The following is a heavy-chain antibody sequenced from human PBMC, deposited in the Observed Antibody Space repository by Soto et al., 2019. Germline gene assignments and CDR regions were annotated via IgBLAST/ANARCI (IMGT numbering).Heavy chain of an antibody. Sequence: SQTMSLTYSVAGGYTCSYYWSWIRQPPGKGLEWIGYIYYSGSTDYSPSLKSRVTMSIDTSQNQVSLKLTSVTTAETAVYYCAATPRYLGQGTLVPVSS. CDR1: GGYTCSYY. J-gene: IGHJ1*01. D-gene: IGHD2-15*01. CDR3: AATPRY. V-gene: IGHV4-59*01. CDR2: IYYSGST.